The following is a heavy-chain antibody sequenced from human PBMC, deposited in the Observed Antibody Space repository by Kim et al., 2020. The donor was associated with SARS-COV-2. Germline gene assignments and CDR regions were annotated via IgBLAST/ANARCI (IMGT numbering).Heavy chain of an antibody. CDR1: GFTFSSYW. J-gene: IGHJ3*02. CDR2: IKQDGSEK. CDR3: ARGGRGYDILTGYLTADDFDI. Sequence: GGSLRLSCAASGFTFSSYWMSWVRQAPGKGLEWVANIKQDGSEKYYVDSVKGRFTISRDNAKNSLYLQMNSQRAEDTAVYYCARGGRGYDILTGYLTADDFDIWGQGTMVTVSS. D-gene: IGHD3-9*01. V-gene: IGHV3-7*01.